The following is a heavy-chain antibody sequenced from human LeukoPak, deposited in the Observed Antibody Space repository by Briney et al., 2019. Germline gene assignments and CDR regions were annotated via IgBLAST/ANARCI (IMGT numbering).Heavy chain of an antibody. CDR1: GFTVSSNY. CDR3: ARTLTRNWFDP. CDR2: ISSSSSYI. D-gene: IGHD3-9*01. Sequence: GGSLRLSCAASGFTVSSNYMSWVRQAPGKGLEWVSSISSSSSYIYYADSVKGRFTISRDNAKNSLYLQMNSLRAEDTAVYYCARTLTRNWFDPWGQGTLVTVSS. J-gene: IGHJ5*02. V-gene: IGHV3-21*01.